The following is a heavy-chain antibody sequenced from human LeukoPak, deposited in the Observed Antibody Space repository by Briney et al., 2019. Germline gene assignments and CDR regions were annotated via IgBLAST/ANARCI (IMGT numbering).Heavy chain of an antibody. J-gene: IGHJ4*02. CDR3: AKDGALSTSWYFYCDY. CDR1: GFTFSSYA. Sequence: GGSLRLSCAASGFTFSSYAMNWVRQAPGKRLEWVSVISGSGDSTYSADSVKGRFTISRDNSKNTLYLQMNSLRAEDTAVYYCAKDGALSTSWYFYCDYWGQGTLVTVSS. CDR2: ISGSGDST. V-gene: IGHV3-23*01. D-gene: IGHD2-2*01.